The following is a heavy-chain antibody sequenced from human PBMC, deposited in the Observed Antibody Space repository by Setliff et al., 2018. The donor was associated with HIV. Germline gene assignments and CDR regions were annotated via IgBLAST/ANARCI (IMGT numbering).Heavy chain of an antibody. V-gene: IGHV1-69*06. CDR2: IIPIFGTA. J-gene: IGHJ4*02. CDR3: ARDPTITMTTPGYFDY. CDR1: GNTFTTYD. D-gene: IGHD5-12*01. Sequence: ASVKVSCKASGNTFTTYDISWVRQAPGQGLEWMGRIIPIFGTANYAQKFQGRVTITADKSTSTAYMELSSLRSEDTAVYYCARDPTITMTTPGYFDYWGQGTLVTVSS.